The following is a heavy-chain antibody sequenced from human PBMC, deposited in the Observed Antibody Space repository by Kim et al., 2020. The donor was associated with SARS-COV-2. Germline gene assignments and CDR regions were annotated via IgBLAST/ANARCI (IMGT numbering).Heavy chain of an antibody. Sequence: GGSLRLSCAASGLTFSSYSMNWVRQAPGKGLEWVSSISSSSSYIYYADSVKGRFTISRDNAKNSLYLQMNSLRAEDTAVYYCARGIAVALNDYWGQGTLVTVSS. CDR1: GLTFSSYS. CDR2: ISSSSSYI. J-gene: IGHJ4*02. D-gene: IGHD6-19*01. V-gene: IGHV3-21*01. CDR3: ARGIAVALNDY.